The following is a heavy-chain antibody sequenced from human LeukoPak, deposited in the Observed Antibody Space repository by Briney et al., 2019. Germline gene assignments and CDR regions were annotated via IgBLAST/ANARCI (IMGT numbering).Heavy chain of an antibody. Sequence: PGGSLRLSCAASGFTFNNYGMHWVRQAPGKGLEWLAFIRYDGSNTYYADSVKGRFTVSRDDSKNTLYLQMNSLRGDDTATYYCARHGWVDILTAYHLPHFENWGQGSLVTVSS. CDR2: IRYDGSNT. CDR3: ARHGWVDILTAYHLPHFEN. CDR1: GFTFNNYG. J-gene: IGHJ4*02. V-gene: IGHV3-30*02. D-gene: IGHD3-9*01.